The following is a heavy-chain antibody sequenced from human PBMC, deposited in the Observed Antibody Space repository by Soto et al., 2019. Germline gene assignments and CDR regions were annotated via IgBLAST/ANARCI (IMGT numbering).Heavy chain of an antibody. D-gene: IGHD2-2*01. CDR1: GFTFDDSG. CDR3: GKSKDIVVVPAAAVFDH. Sequence: EVQLVESGGGLVRPGGSRRLSCVASGFTFDDSGMHWVRQVPGKGLEWVAGISWNRGTIGYAYSVRGRVTISRNNAKNSLFLQMTRLSTEDPAIYYCGKSKDIVVVPAAAVFDHWGPGIMVPVSS. J-gene: IGHJ4*02. CDR2: ISWNRGTI. V-gene: IGHV3-9*01.